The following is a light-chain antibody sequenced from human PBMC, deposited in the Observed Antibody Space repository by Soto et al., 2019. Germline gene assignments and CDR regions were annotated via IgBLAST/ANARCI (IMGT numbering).Light chain of an antibody. CDR1: SSNIGSNT. J-gene: IGLJ1*01. CDR3: AAWDDSLNIYV. Sequence: QSVLTQPPSASGTPGQRITISCSGGSSNIGSNTVNWYQQLPGTAPKLLLYNSNQLPSGVPDRFSGSKSGTSASLGISGLQSEDEADYYCAAWDDSLNIYVFGTGTKLTVL. V-gene: IGLV1-44*01. CDR2: NSN.